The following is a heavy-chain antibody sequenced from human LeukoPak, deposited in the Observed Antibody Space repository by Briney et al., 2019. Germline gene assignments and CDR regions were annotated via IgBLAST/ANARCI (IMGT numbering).Heavy chain of an antibody. CDR3: ARVTGYIVEDYFDY. J-gene: IGHJ4*02. CDR1: GGSISSGSYY. Sequence: SETLSLTCTVSGGSISSGSYYWSWVRQPAGKGLEWIGRIYTSGSTNYNPSLKSRVTISVDTSKNQFSLRLSSVTAADTAVYYCARVTGYIVEDYFDYWGQGTLVTVSS. CDR2: IYTSGST. V-gene: IGHV4-61*02. D-gene: IGHD3-22*01.